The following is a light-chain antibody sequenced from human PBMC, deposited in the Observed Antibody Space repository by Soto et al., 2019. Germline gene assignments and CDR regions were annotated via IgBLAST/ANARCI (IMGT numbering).Light chain of an antibody. Sequence: QSALTQPASVSGSPGQSITISCTGTSSDVGTYNYVSWYQQHPGKAPKLMIFDVSSRPSGVSNRFSGSKSGNTASLTISGLQDDDESDYYCSSYTTSSTVVFGGGTKLTVL. CDR3: SSYTTSSTVV. CDR1: SSDVGTYNY. J-gene: IGLJ2*01. V-gene: IGLV2-14*03. CDR2: DVS.